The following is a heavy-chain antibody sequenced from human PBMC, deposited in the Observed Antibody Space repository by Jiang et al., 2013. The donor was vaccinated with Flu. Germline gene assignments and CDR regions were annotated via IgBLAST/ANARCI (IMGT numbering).Heavy chain of an antibody. CDR1: GYVFANYY. V-gene: IGHV1-46*01. Sequence: SGAEVKKPGASVKISCKTSGYVFANYYIHWVRQVPGRGLEWMGMISPGDKSATYGQKFQGRITMTSHKSTTTVDVDVFGLRADDTAIYFCARGAAAEGASTWLDPWGQGTLITVSS. CDR2: ISPGDKSA. J-gene: IGHJ5*02. CDR3: ARGAAAEGASTWLDP. D-gene: IGHD1-26*01.